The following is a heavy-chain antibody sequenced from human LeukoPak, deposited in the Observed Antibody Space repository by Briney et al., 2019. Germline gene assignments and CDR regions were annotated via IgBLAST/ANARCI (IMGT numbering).Heavy chain of an antibody. D-gene: IGHD2-2*02. CDR2: IYYSGST. CDR1: GGSISSSSYY. CDR3: ARQRDTASVGAFDT. V-gene: IGHV4-39*01. J-gene: IGHJ3*02. Sequence: SETLSLTCTVSGGSISSSSYYWGWFRQPPGKGLEWIGSIYYSGSTYYNPSLKSRVTISVDTSKNQFSLKLSSVTATDTALYYCARQRDTASVGAFDTWGQGTMVIVSP.